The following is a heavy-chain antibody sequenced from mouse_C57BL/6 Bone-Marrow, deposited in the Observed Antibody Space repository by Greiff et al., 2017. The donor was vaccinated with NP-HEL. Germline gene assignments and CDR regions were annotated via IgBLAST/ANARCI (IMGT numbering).Heavy chain of an antibody. V-gene: IGHV3-8*01. D-gene: IGHD2-12*01. CDR1: GYSITSDY. CDR2: ISYSGST. Sequence: EVKLMESGPGLAKPSQTLSLTCSVTGYSITSDYWNWIRKFPGNKLEYMGYISYSGSTYYNPSLNSRISIIPDTSKNQYYLQLNSVTTEDEATECCARDDGGNYAMDYWGQGTSVTVSS. J-gene: IGHJ4*01. CDR3: ARDDGGNYAMDY.